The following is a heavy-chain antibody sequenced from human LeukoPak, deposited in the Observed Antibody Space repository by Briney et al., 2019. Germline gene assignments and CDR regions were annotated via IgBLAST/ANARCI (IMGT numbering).Heavy chain of an antibody. Sequence: GRSLRLSCAASGFTFSSYGMHWVRQAPGKGLEWVAVISYDGYNKYYADSVKGRFTISRDNSKNTLYLQMNSLRAEDTAVYYCARAYSGSALYYYGMDVWGQGTTVTVSS. J-gene: IGHJ6*02. D-gene: IGHD1-26*01. CDR1: GFTFSSYG. CDR3: ARAYSGSALYYYGMDV. CDR2: ISYDGYNK. V-gene: IGHV3-30*03.